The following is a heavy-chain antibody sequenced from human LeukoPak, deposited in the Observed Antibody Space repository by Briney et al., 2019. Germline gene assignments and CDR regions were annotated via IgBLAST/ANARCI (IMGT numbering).Heavy chain of an antibody. V-gene: IGHV4-61*02. CDR3: ARGHSSSWYSLDYFDY. CDR1: GGSISSGSYY. Sequence: PSETLSLTCTVSGGSISSGSYYWSWIRQPAGKGLEWIGRIYTSGSTSYNPSLKSRVTISVDTSKNQFSLMLRSVTAADTAVYYCARGHSSSWYSLDYFDYWGQGTLVTVSS. CDR2: IYTSGST. D-gene: IGHD6-13*01. J-gene: IGHJ4*02.